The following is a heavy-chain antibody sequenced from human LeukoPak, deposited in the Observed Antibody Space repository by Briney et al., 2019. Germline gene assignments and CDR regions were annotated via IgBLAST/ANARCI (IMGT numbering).Heavy chain of an antibody. Sequence: PGGSLRLSCAASGFIYSNYGMTWVRQAPGKGLEWVANINQDGSEKYYVDSVKGRFTISRDNAKNSLYLQMNSLGGEDTAVYYCARYRGKGTSWPLDVWGQGTIVTVSS. CDR2: INQDGSEK. V-gene: IGHV3-7*01. J-gene: IGHJ3*01. CDR3: ARYRGKGTSWPLDV. D-gene: IGHD1-26*01. CDR1: GFIYSNYG.